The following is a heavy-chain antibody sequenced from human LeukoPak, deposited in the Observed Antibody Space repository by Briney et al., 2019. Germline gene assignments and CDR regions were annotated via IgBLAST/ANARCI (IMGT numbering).Heavy chain of an antibody. Sequence: SETLSLTCTVSGGSISSGSYYWGWIRQPPGKGLEWIGSIYYSGSTYYNPSLKSRVTISVDTSKNQFSLKLSSVTAADTAVYYCARPPAGSGWRGFDAFDIWGQGTMVTVSS. D-gene: IGHD6-19*01. CDR3: ARPPAGSGWRGFDAFDI. CDR1: GGSISSGSYY. J-gene: IGHJ3*02. V-gene: IGHV4-39*07. CDR2: IYYSGST.